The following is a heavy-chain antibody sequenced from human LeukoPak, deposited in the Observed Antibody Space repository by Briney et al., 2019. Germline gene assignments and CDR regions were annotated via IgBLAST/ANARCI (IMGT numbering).Heavy chain of an antibody. V-gene: IGHV3-20*04. Sequence: GGSLRLSCAASGFTFDDYVMNWVRQAPGKGLEWVSGINWNGGSTYYRDSVKGRLTISRDNAKNSLYLQMNSVRAEDTALYYCARVKGSGYRNSIDYWGQGTLVTVSS. CDR3: ARVKGSGYRNSIDY. CDR2: INWNGGST. D-gene: IGHD3-3*01. CDR1: GFTFDDYV. J-gene: IGHJ4*02.